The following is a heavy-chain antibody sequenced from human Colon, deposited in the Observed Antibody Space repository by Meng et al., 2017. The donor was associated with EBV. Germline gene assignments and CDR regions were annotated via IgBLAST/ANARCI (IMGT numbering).Heavy chain of an antibody. CDR2: IWYDGNNK. J-gene: IGHJ4*02. CDR3: AREGDLTAVDY. D-gene: IGHD3-16*01. Sequence: GHRVGSGGGVVQPGKPRSHSCAASGFIFSSYGMHWVRQAPGKGMEWVAVIWYDGNNKYYGDSVKGRFTISKDNSKNTVYLEMNSLRAEDTAVYYCAREGDLTAVDYWGQGTLVTVSS. CDR1: GFIFSSYG. V-gene: IGHV3-33*01.